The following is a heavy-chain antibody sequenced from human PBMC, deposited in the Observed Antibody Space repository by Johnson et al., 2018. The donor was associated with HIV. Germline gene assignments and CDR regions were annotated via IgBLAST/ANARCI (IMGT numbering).Heavy chain of an antibody. CDR2: IWYDGSNK. V-gene: IGHV3-33*01. J-gene: IGHJ3*02. Sequence: QEQLVESGGGVVQPGRSLRLSCAASGFTFSSYGMHWVRQAPGKGLEWVAVIWYDGSNKYYADSVKGRFTISRDNSKNTLYLQMNSLRAEDTAVYYCARDWKRGAVAGEPDAFDIWGQGTMVTVSS. CDR3: ARDWKRGAVAGEPDAFDI. CDR1: GFTFSSYG. D-gene: IGHD6-19*01.